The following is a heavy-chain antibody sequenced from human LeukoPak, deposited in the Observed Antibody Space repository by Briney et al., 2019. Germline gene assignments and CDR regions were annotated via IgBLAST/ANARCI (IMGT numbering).Heavy chain of an antibody. D-gene: IGHD2-21*01. CDR3: GIAPDY. V-gene: IGHV4-39*01. J-gene: IGHJ4*02. CDR1: GGSITRSNYY. Sequence: SETLSLTCTFAGGSITRSNYYWGWIRQPPGKALEWIVSISNTGGSYYNPSLKSRVTISVNTSKNQFSLKVNSVTAPDTAVYYCGIAPDYWGQGTLVTVAS. CDR2: ISNTGGS.